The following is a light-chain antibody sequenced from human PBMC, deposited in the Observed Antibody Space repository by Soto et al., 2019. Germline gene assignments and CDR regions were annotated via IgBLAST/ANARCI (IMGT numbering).Light chain of an antibody. CDR3: CSYADTYVE. CDR2: DVD. Sequence: QSVLTQPRSVSGSPGQSVAISCTGISNYIGPYNYVSWYQQHPGKAPKLIIYDVDKRPSGVPYLFSGSKSGDTASLTISGLQPDDEADYYCCSYADTYVELGGGTKLTVL. J-gene: IGLJ2*01. CDR1: SNYIGPYNY. V-gene: IGLV2-11*01.